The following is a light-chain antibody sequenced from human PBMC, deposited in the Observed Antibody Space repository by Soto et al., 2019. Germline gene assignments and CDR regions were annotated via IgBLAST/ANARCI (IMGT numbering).Light chain of an antibody. V-gene: IGLV1-51*01. Sequence: QSVLTQPPSVSAAPGQKVTISCSGATFNIGYNHVSWYQHLPGTAPKHLIYDSDKRPSGIPDRFSGSKSGTSATLGITGLQTGDEADYYCGTWDSSLSAGVFGGGTKVTVL. CDR2: DSD. J-gene: IGLJ2*01. CDR1: TFNIGYNH. CDR3: GTWDSSLSAGV.